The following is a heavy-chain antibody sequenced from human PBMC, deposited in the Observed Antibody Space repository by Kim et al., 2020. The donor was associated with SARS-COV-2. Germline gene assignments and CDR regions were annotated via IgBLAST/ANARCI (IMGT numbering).Heavy chain of an antibody. J-gene: IGHJ6*02. V-gene: IGHV1-46*01. CDR3: ARDGGGDYYYYGMDV. CDR2: INPSGGST. D-gene: IGHD2-21*01. Sequence: ASVKVSCKASGYTFTSYYMHWVRQAPGQGLEWMGIINPSGGSTSYAQKFQGRVTMTRDTSTSTVYMELSSLRSEDTAVYYCARDGGGDYYYYGMDVWGQGTTVTVSS. CDR1: GYTFTSYY.